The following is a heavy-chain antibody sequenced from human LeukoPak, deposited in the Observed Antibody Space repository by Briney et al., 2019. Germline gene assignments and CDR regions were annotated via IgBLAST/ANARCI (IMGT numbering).Heavy chain of an antibody. V-gene: IGHV3-30*04. Sequence: PGRSLRLSCAASGFTFSTYTIHWVRQAPGEGLEWVAVTSYDGTNTYYADSVKGRFSISRDNTKNTLYLQMSSLRPDDTAVYYCARGTHQSQSSPRPHYYYGMDVWGRGTTVAVSS. CDR1: GFTFSTYT. CDR3: ARGTHQSQSSPRPHYYYGMDV. D-gene: IGHD2-2*01. J-gene: IGHJ6*02. CDR2: TSYDGTNT.